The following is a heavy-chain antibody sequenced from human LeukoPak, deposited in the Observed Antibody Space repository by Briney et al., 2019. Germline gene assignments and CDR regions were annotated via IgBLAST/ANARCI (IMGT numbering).Heavy chain of an antibody. CDR1: GFTFSSYG. CDR3: ARRTRYCSGGSCSNFDY. D-gene: IGHD2-15*01. Sequence: GGSLRLSCAASGFTFSSYGMSWVRQAPGKGLEWVSAISGSGGSTYYADSVKGRFTISRDNSKNTLYLQMNSLRAEDTAVYYCARRTRYCSGGSCSNFDYWGQGTLVTVSS. J-gene: IGHJ4*02. V-gene: IGHV3-23*01. CDR2: ISGSGGST.